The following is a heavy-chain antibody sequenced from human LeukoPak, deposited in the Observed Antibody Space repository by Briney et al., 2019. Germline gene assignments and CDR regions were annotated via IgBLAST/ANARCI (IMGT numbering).Heavy chain of an antibody. V-gene: IGHV1-2*02. J-gene: IGHJ4*02. CDR3: ASDDQLYYDSSGPFDY. CDR1: GYTFTGYY. D-gene: IGHD3-22*01. CDR2: INPNSGGT. Sequence: ASVKVSCKASGYTFTGYYMHWVRQAPGQGLEWMGWINPNSGGTNYAQKFQGRVTMTRDTSISTAYMELSRLRSDDTAVYYCASDDQLYYDSSGPFDYWGQGTLVTVSS.